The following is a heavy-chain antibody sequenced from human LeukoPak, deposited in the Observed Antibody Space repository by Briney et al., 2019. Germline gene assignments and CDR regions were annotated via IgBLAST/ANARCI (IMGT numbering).Heavy chain of an antibody. CDR2: ISSNGGST. D-gene: IGHD3-10*01. V-gene: IGHV3-64*01. J-gene: IGHJ6*03. Sequence: GGSLRLSCAASGFTFSSYAMPWVRQAPGKGLEYVSAISSNGGSTYYANSVKGRFTISRDNSKNTLYLQMGSLRAEDMAVYYCARMGFGEFYYYYYYYMDVWGKGTTVTVSS. CDR1: GFTFSSYA. CDR3: ARMGFGEFYYYYYYYMDV.